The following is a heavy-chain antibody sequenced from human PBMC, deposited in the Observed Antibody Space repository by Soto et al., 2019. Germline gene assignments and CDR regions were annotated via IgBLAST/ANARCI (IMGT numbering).Heavy chain of an antibody. CDR2: IIPIFGTA. CDR1: GGTFSSYA. J-gene: IGHJ6*02. CDR3: AIYRYYDSSSYYRIYGMDV. Sequence: GASVKVSCKASGGTFSSYAISWVRQAPGQGLEWMGGIIPIFGTANYAQKFQGRVTITADESTSTAYMELSSLRSEDTAVYYFAIYRYYDSSSYYRIYGMDVWGQGTTVTVSS. V-gene: IGHV1-69*13. D-gene: IGHD3-22*01.